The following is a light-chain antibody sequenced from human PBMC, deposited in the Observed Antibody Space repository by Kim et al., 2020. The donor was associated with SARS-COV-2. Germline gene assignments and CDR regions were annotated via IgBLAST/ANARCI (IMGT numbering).Light chain of an antibody. Sequence: GRSVAISCSGSDAHCGVKSANCYQRLRRKAHKHLTSRMNHRPSGVTDRFSGSKAGTSASLALSGLLSGDEFDYYRATWDNRMNAWVFGGGTQLTVL. CDR1: DAHCGVKS. CDR2: RMN. CDR3: ATWDNRMNAWV. J-gene: IGLJ3*02. V-gene: IGLV1-44*01.